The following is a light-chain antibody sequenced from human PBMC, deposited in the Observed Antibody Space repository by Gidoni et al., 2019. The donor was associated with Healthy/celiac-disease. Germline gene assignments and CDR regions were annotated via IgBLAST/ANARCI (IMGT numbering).Light chain of an antibody. V-gene: IGKV3-20*01. CDR2: GAS. J-gene: IGKJ4*01. CDR1: HSFSSSY. Sequence: EIVLTQSPGTLSLSPGERATLSCRASHSFSSSYLAWYQQKPGQAPRLLLYGASSRATGIPYRFSGSGSGTDFTLTISRLEPEDFAVYYFQQYGSSPPLTFGGGTKVEIK. CDR3: QQYGSSPPLT.